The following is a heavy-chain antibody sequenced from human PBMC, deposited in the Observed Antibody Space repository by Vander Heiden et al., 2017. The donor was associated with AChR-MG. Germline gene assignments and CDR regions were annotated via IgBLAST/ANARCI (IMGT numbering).Heavy chain of an antibody. V-gene: IGHV3-7*01. Sequence: VESGGGLVQPGGSLRLPCAASGLTFRNFWMSWVRQAPGTGLEWVANINQDGSQRFYAASVRGRFTISRDNAKNSVYLQMNSLRSEDTAVYFCSAGDAFDISGRGAMVTVSS. D-gene: IGHD6-13*01. CDR2: INQDGSQR. J-gene: IGHJ3*02. CDR3: SAGDAFDI. CDR1: GLTFRNFW.